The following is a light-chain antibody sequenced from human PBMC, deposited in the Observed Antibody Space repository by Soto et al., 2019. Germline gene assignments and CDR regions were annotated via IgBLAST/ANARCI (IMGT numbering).Light chain of an antibody. CDR2: PDT. CDR1: KLGDKY. V-gene: IGLV3-1*01. J-gene: IGLJ2*01. Sequence: SYELTQPPSVSVSPGQTASITCSGDKLGDKYACWYQQKPGQSPVLVIYPDTKRPSGVPERFSGSNSGNTVTLTISGAQAMDEADYYCQTWDNGIAVFGGGTQLTVL. CDR3: QTWDNGIAV.